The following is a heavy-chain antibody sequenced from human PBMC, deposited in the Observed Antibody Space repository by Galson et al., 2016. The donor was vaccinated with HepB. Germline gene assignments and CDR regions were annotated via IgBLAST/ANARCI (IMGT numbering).Heavy chain of an antibody. D-gene: IGHD1-26*01. CDR2: ISYDGSSK. J-gene: IGHJ4*02. CDR1: GFTFSSYA. V-gene: IGHV3-30-3*01. CDR3: ARGGSYLGPFDY. Sequence: SLRLSCAASGFTFSSYAMHWVRQAPGKGLEWVAIISYDGSSKYYADSVKGRFTISRDNSKNTLYLQMHSLRVEDTAVYYCARGGSYLGPFDYWGRGTLVTVSS.